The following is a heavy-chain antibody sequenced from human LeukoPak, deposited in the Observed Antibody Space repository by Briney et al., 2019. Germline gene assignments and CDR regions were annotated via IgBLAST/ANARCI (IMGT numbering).Heavy chain of an antibody. CDR1: GGSMSHH. Sequence: SETLSLTCTVSGGSMSHHWSWVRQSPGKGLEWIGYISHTASTNYNPSLKSRVTLSIDTSKSQLSFQLTSVTAADTAVYYCAKYSSSSRGYFDYWGQGTLVTVSS. V-gene: IGHV4-59*11. J-gene: IGHJ4*02. CDR2: ISHTAST. D-gene: IGHD6-6*01. CDR3: AKYSSSSRGYFDY.